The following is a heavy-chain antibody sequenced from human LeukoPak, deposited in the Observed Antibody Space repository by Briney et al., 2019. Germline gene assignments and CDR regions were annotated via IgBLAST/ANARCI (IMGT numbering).Heavy chain of an antibody. D-gene: IGHD3-10*01. CDR1: GFTVSSNY. CDR3: ARGPRLWFGVDY. V-gene: IGHV3-33*08. J-gene: IGHJ4*02. CDR2: ISYDGSTK. Sequence: GGSLRLSCAASGFTVSSNYMSWVRHAPGKGLEWVAVISYDGSTKFYADCVKGRFTISRDNSKNTLYLQMNSLRAEDTAVYYCARGPRLWFGVDYWGQGTLVTVSS.